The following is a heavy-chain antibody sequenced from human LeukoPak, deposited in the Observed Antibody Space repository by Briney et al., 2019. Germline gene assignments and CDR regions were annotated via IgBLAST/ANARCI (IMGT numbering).Heavy chain of an antibody. D-gene: IGHD2-2*01. CDR3: AREDIVVVQGSFDY. Sequence: PGGSLRLSCSASGFTFSSYAMTWVRQVPGKGLEWVSTILASGGATYYADSVKGRFTISRDNSKNTLYLQMNSLRAEDTAVYYCAREDIVVVQGSFDYWGQGTLVTVSS. J-gene: IGHJ4*02. CDR2: ILASGGAT. CDR1: GFTFSSYA. V-gene: IGHV3-23*01.